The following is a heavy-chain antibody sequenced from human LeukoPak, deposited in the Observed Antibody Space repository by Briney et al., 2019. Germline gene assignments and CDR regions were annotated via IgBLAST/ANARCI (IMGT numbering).Heavy chain of an antibody. J-gene: IGHJ4*02. CDR3: VRGDRYFFDF. V-gene: IGHV3-48*03. CDR2: IGNTGRTI. Sequence: GGSLRLSCAASGFTFSGYEMNWVRQAPGRGLEWVSYIGNTGRTIYYADSVQGRFTISRDNAKNSLYLQMNSLRAEDTAIYYCVRGDRYFFDFWGQGTLVTVSS. CDR1: GFTFSGYE. D-gene: IGHD1-14*01.